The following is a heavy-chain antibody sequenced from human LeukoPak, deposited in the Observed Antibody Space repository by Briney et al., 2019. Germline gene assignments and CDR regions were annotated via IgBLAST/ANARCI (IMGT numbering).Heavy chain of an antibody. CDR1: GGSFSGYY. D-gene: IGHD6-13*01. V-gene: IGHV4-34*01. Sequence: PSETLSLTCVVSGGSFSGYYWSWIRQPPGKGLEWIGEINNSGSTNYNPSLKSRVTISVDTSKNQFSLKVSSVAAADTAVYYCARHRIAAADTYYYYYYMDVWGKGTTVTISS. J-gene: IGHJ6*03. CDR3: ARHRIAAADTYYYYYYMDV. CDR2: INNSGST.